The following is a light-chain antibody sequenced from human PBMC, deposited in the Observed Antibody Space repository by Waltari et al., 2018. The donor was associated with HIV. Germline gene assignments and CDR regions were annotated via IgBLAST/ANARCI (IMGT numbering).Light chain of an antibody. J-gene: IGLJ3*02. CDR1: SSNIGGNT. Sequence: QSALTQPASVSGSPGQSITISCSGSSSNIGGNTVSWYQQLPGTAPKLLIYSNNQRPSGVPDRFSGSRSGTSASLAISGLQSEDETDYYCATWDDSLNGWVFGGGTKLTVL. CDR3: ATWDDSLNGWV. CDR2: SNN. V-gene: IGLV1-44*01.